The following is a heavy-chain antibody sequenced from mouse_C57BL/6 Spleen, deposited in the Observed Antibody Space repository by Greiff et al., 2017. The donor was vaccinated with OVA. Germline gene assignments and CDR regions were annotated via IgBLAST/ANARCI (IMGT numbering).Heavy chain of an antibody. D-gene: IGHD1-1*01. Sequence: VQVVESGAELVKPGASVKLSCKASGYTFTEYTIHWVKQRSGQGLEWIGWFYPGSGSIKYNEKFKDKATLTADKSSSTVYMELSRLTSEDSAVYFCARHEGYYYGSYYAMDYWGQGTSVTVSS. V-gene: IGHV1-62-2*01. CDR1: GYTFTEYT. CDR2: FYPGSGSI. CDR3: ARHEGYYYGSYYAMDY. J-gene: IGHJ4*01.